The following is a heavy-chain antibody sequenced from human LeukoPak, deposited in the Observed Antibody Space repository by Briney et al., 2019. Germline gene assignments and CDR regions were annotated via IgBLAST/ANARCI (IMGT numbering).Heavy chain of an antibody. CDR1: GVSISSYY. V-gene: IGHV4-59*01. CDR3: ARDYYDSSGDAFDI. D-gene: IGHD3-22*01. CDR2: IYYSGST. Sequence: PSETLSLTCTVSGVSISSYYWSWIRQPPGKGLEWIGYIYYSGSTNYNPSLKSRVTISVDTSKNQFSLKLSSVTAADTAVYYCARDYYDSSGDAFDIWGQGTMVTVSS. J-gene: IGHJ3*02.